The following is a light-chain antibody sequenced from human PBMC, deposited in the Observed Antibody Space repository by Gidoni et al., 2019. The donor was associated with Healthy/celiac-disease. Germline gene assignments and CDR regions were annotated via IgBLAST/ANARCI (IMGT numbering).Light chain of an antibody. J-gene: IGKJ4*01. CDR2: DAS. Sequence: EIVLTQSPATLSLSPGERATLSCRASQSVSSYLAWYQQKPGQAPRLLIYDASNRATGIPARFSGSGSGTYFTLTISSLEPEDFAVYYCQQRSNWEGLTFGGGTKVEIK. CDR3: QQRSNWEGLT. V-gene: IGKV3-11*01. CDR1: QSVSSY.